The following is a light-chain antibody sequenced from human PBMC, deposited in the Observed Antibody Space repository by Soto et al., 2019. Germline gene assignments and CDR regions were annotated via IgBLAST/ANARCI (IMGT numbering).Light chain of an antibody. CDR2: EVT. V-gene: IGLV2-14*03. J-gene: IGLJ1*01. CDR1: SSDVGGYNY. CDR3: NSDTGSNTFV. Sequence: QSALTQPASVSGSPGQSITISCTGTSSDVGGYNYVSWYQQHPGKAPKLMIFEVTNRPSGISNRFSGSRSGNTASLTISDLQAEDEAEYYCNSDTGSNTFVFGTGTKLTVL.